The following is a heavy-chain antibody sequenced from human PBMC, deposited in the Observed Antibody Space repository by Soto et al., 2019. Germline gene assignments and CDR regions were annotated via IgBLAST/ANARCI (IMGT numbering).Heavy chain of an antibody. CDR1: GGSISGYY. D-gene: IGHD4-17*01. CDR2: IYASGNT. V-gene: IGHV4-4*07. Sequence: QVQLQESGPGLVKPSETLSLTCTVSGGSISGYYWSWIRQPAGKRLEWLGRIYASGNTNKNPSLRSLVTMSVDTSQNQFSLRLIAVTAADTAVYYCARVGRTMATVTTDAFDVWGQGTKVTVSS. J-gene: IGHJ3*01. CDR3: ARVGRTMATVTTDAFDV.